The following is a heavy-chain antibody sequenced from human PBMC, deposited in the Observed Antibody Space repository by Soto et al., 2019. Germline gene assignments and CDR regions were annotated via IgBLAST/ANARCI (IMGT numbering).Heavy chain of an antibody. D-gene: IGHD2-15*01. V-gene: IGHV4-30-4*01. CDR1: GGSISSGDYY. J-gene: IGHJ4*02. CDR2: IYYSGST. CDR3: ARLGYCSGGSCYYADY. Sequence: QVQLQESGPGLVKPSQTLSLTCTVSGGSISSGDYYWSWSRQPPGKGLEWIGYIYYSGSTYYNPSLKSRVTISVDTSKNQFSLKLSSVTAADTAVYYCARLGYCSGGSCYYADYWGQGTLVTVSS.